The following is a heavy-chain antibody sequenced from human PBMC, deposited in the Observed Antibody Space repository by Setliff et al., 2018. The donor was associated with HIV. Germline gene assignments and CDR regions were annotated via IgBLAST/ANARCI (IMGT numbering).Heavy chain of an antibody. V-gene: IGHV1-3*01. CDR1: GYTFTSYA. Sequence: ASVKVSCKASGYTFTSYAMHWVRQAPGQRLEWMGWINAGNGNTKYSQKFQGRVTITRDTSASTTYMELSSLRSEDTAVYYCARDHSIGGPIAAAGTGGAFDIWGQGTMVTVSS. CDR3: ARDHSIGGPIAAAGTGGAFDI. D-gene: IGHD6-13*01. J-gene: IGHJ3*02. CDR2: INAGNGNT.